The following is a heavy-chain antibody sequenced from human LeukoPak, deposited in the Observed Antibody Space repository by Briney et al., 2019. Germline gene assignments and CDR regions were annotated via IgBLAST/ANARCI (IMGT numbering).Heavy chain of an antibody. CDR2: ISAYNGNT. CDR3: ARDPSSGWLSYYYYYMDV. V-gene: IGHV1-18*01. D-gene: IGHD6-19*01. J-gene: IGHJ6*03. CDR1: GYTFTSYN. Sequence: ASVKVSCKASGYTFTSYNISWVRQAPGQGLEWMGWISAYNGNTNYAQKLQGRVTMTTDTSTSTAYMELRSLRSDDTAVYYCARDPSSGWLSYYYYYMDVWGRGTTVTTSS.